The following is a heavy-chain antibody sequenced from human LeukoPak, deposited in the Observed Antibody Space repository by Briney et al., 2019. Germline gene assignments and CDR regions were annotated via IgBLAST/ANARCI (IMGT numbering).Heavy chain of an antibody. V-gene: IGHV4-31*03. CDR3: ARDSFLVVSTGDAFDI. CDR1: GGSISSGGYY. CDR2: IYYSGST. J-gene: IGHJ3*02. Sequence: SETLSLTCTVSGGSISSGGYYWSWIRQHPGKGLEWIGYIYYSGSTYYNPSLKSRVTISVDTSKNQFSLKLSFVTAADTAVYYCARDSFLVVSTGDAFDIWGQGTMVTVSS. D-gene: IGHD3-22*01.